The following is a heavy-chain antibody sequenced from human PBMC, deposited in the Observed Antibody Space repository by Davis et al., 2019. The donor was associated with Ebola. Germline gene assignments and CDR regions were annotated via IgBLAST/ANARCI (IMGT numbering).Heavy chain of an antibody. V-gene: IGHV4-59*08. J-gene: IGHJ4*02. D-gene: IGHD1-26*01. CDR1: GGSMNSYY. CDR3: AEHPKVSGARDH. CDR2: IFYSGTT. Sequence: MPSETLSLTCTVSGGSMNSYYWSWIRQPPGTGLEWLGYIFYSGTTTYNPSLKSRVTISLDTSKNQFSLKLTSVTAADTAVYYCAEHPKVSGARDHWGQGTLVTVSS.